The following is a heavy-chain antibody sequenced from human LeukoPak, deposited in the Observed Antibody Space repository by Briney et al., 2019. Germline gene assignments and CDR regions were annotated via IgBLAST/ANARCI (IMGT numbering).Heavy chain of an antibody. CDR1: GFTFSSYW. V-gene: IGHV3-74*01. CDR3: AREYVWWFGEFP. Sequence: GGSLRLSCAASGFTFSSYWMHWVRQAPGKGLVWVSRINSDGSSTSYADSAKGRFTISRDNAKNTLYLQMNSLRAEDTAVYYCAREYVWWFGEFPWGQGTLVTVSS. D-gene: IGHD3-10*01. CDR2: INSDGSST. J-gene: IGHJ5*02.